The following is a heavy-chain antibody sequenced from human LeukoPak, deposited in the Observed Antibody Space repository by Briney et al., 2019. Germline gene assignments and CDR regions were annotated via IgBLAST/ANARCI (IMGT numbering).Heavy chain of an antibody. Sequence: SETLSLTCAVYGGSFSGYYWSWIRQPPGKGLEWIGEINHSGSTNYNPSLKSRVTISVDTSKNQFSLKLSSVTAADTAVYYCARGVHYYGSGSYSYWGQGTLVTVSS. J-gene: IGHJ4*02. V-gene: IGHV4-34*01. D-gene: IGHD3-10*01. CDR1: GGSFSGYY. CDR3: ARGVHYYGSGSYSY. CDR2: INHSGST.